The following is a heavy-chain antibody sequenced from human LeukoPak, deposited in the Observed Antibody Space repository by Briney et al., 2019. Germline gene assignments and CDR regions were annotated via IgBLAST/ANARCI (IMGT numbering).Heavy chain of an antibody. V-gene: IGHV1-2*02. CDR2: INPNTGGT. D-gene: IGHD2-8*02. CDR1: GYTFTAYY. Sequence: ASVKVSCKASGYTFTAYYMYWVRQAPGQGLEWMGWINPNTGGTNSAQKFQGRVTMTRDTSISTAYMELKRLSSDDTAVYFCAREGFCTGSKCPAEYWGQGTLVTVSS. CDR3: AREGFCTGSKCPAEY. J-gene: IGHJ4*02.